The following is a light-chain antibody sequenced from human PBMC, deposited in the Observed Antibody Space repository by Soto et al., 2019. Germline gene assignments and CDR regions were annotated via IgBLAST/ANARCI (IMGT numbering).Light chain of an antibody. CDR2: ESS. CDR1: SSDIGGSYY. V-gene: IGLV2-14*01. J-gene: IGLJ1*01. Sequence: QSALTQPASVSGSPGQSITLSCTGTSSDIGGSYYVSWYQHHPTKDPKLVIYESSNRPSGVSNRFSGSKSGYTAFLTISGLQPEDEADYYCSSFSATAILVFGTGTKLTVL. CDR3: SSFSATAILV.